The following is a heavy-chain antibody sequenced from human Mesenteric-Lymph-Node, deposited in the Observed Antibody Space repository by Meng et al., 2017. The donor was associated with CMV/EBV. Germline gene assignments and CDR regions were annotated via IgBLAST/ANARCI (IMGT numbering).Heavy chain of an antibody. J-gene: IGHJ4*02. CDR3: ARAFGSSVN. V-gene: IGHV4-34*01. Sequence: SQTRSLTCGVYGGSFSGYYYSWIRQPPGKGLEWIGEIHHSGSTNYNPSLKSRVTISVDTSKNQFSLRLTSVTAADTAVYYCARAFGSSVNWGQGTLVTVSS. CDR2: IHHSGST. CDR1: GGSFSGYY. D-gene: IGHD6-6*01.